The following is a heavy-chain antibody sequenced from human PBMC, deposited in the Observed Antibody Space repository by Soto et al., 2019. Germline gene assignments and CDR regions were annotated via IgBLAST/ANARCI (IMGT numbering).Heavy chain of an antibody. J-gene: IGHJ4*02. Sequence: QVQLQESGPGLVKPSGTLSLTCAVSGGAISSSKWWSWVRQPPGKGREWMGEIYQSGSTNYNPSLESRVRMSVDKSRNTFTLKLTSVSAADTAVYYCARASATIAAAAIFDYWGQGTLVTVSS. CDR3: ARASATIAAAAIFDY. D-gene: IGHD6-13*01. CDR2: IYQSGST. V-gene: IGHV4-4*02. CDR1: GGAISSSKW.